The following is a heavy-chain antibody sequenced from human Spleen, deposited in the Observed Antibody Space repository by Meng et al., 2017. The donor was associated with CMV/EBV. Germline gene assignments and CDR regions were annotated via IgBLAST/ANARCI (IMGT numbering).Heavy chain of an antibody. V-gene: IGHV3-74*01. D-gene: IGHD1-1*01. Sequence: GGSLRLSCAGSGFTFSSYWIHWVRQAPGKGLVWVSCINSDGSMSSYADSVKGRLTISRENAKNTVYLQMKSLRIEDTGVYYCTRDGMGNGMDVWGRGTTVTVSS. CDR2: INSDGSMS. CDR1: GFTFSSYW. J-gene: IGHJ6*02. CDR3: TRDGMGNGMDV.